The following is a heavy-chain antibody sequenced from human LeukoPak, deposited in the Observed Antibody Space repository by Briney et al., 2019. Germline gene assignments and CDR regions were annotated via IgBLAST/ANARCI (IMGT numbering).Heavy chain of an antibody. J-gene: IGHJ4*02. D-gene: IGHD3-3*01. CDR2: ISVYNGNT. CDR3: ARSRLITIFGVVTTYFDY. CDR1: GYTFTTYA. Sequence: ASVKVSCKASGYTFTTYAISWVRQAPGQGLEWMGWISVYNGNTNYAQKLQGRVTMTTDTSTSTAYMELRSLRSDDTAVYYCARSRLITIFGVVTTYFDYWGQGTLVTVSS. V-gene: IGHV1-18*01.